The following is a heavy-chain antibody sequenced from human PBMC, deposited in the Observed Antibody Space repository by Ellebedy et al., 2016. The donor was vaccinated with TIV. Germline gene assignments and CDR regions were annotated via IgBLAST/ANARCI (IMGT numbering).Heavy chain of an antibody. Sequence: GESLKISXAASGFTFSNYAMSWVRQAPGKGLEWVSAITGIGTSTYYADSVKGRFTIPRDNSKNTLSLQMNSLRADDTAIYYCAKPMGPGGRCDAFDIWGQGTLVTVSS. J-gene: IGHJ3*02. CDR2: ITGIGTST. V-gene: IGHV3-23*01. CDR3: AKPMGPGGRCDAFDI. D-gene: IGHD3-16*01. CDR1: GFTFSNYA.